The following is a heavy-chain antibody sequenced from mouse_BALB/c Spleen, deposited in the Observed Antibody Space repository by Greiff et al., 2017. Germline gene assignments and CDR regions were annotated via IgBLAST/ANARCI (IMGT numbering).Heavy chain of an antibody. V-gene: IGHV2-9*02. CDR1: GFSLTSYG. CDR2: IWAGGST. CDR3: ARDRRYGDARFAY. D-gene: IGHD2-14*01. J-gene: IGHJ3*01. Sequence: VQRVESGPGLVAPSQSLSITCTVSGFSLTSYGVHWVRQPPGKGLEWLGVIWAGGSTNYNSALMSRLIISKDNSKSQVFLKMNSLQTDDTAMYYCARDRRYGDARFAYWGQGTLVTVSA.